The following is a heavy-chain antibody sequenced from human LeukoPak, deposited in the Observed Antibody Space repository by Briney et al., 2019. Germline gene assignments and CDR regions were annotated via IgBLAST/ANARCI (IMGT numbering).Heavy chain of an antibody. Sequence: ASVKVSCKASGYTFTSYYMHWVRQAPGQGLEWMGIINPSGGSTNYAQKFQGRVTMTRDTSISTAYMELTRLKSDDTAVYYCARADAFDIWGQGTMVTVSS. CDR3: ARADAFDI. CDR2: INPSGGST. J-gene: IGHJ3*02. V-gene: IGHV1-2*02. CDR1: GYTFTSYY.